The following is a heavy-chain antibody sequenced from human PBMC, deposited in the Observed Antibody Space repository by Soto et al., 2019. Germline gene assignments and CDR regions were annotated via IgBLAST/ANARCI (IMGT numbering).Heavy chain of an antibody. V-gene: IGHV1-24*01. CDR3: ATGSITMVRGVPIYYYYYGMAV. J-gene: IGHJ6*04. CDR2: FDPEDGET. Sequence: ASVKVSCKVSGYTLTELSMHWVRQAPGKGLEWMGGFDPEDGETIYAQKFQGRVTMTEDTSTDTAYMELSSLRSEDTAVYYCATGSITMVRGVPIYYYYYGMAVWGKGPTVPVSP. D-gene: IGHD3-10*01. CDR1: GYTLTELS.